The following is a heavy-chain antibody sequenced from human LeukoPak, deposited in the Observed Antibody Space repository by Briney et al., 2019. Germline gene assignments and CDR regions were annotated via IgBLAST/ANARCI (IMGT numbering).Heavy chain of an antibody. D-gene: IGHD4-17*01. V-gene: IGHV4-39*07. Sequence: SETLSLTCTVSGASISSGSYYWSWVRQPPGKGLEWIGEIYHSGSTNYNPSLKSRVTISVDRSKNQFSLKLSSVTAADTAVYYCARDGILSTVTSFDYWGQGTLVTVSS. CDR3: ARDGILSTVTSFDY. CDR1: GASISSGSYY. CDR2: IYHSGST. J-gene: IGHJ4*02.